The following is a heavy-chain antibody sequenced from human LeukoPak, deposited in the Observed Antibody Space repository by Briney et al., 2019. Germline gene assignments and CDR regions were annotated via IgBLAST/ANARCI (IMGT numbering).Heavy chain of an antibody. V-gene: IGHV4-59*01. CDR1: GGSISTYY. CDR3: ATGYSRTWYYFDY. CDR2: ISNGNT. D-gene: IGHD6-13*01. J-gene: IGHJ4*02. Sequence: SETLSLTCSVSGGSISTYYWNWIRQTPGKGLEWLGHISNGNTDYNPSLKSRVTISVDTSKNQFSLKLTSVTAADTAVYYCATGYSRTWYYFDYWGQGTLVTVSS.